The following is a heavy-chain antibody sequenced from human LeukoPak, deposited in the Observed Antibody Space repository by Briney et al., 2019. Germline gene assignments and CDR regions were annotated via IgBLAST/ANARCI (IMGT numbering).Heavy chain of an antibody. Sequence: GRSLRLSCAASGFTFSSYGMHWVRQAPGKGLEWVAVIWYDGSDQYYADSVKGRFTISRDNYKNTLSLQMNSLRVDDTAVYYCARDIASRRIDYWGQGTPVTVSS. D-gene: IGHD6-6*01. J-gene: IGHJ4*02. V-gene: IGHV3-33*01. CDR1: GFTFSSYG. CDR3: ARDIASRRIDY. CDR2: IWYDGSDQ.